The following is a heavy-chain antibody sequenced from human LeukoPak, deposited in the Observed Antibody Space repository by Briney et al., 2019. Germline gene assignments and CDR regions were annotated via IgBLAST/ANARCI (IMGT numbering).Heavy chain of an antibody. CDR2: ISSSGGTI. CDR3: ARNYFDY. CDR1: GFTLSSYE. Sequence: GGSLRLSCAASGFTLSSYEMNWVRQAPGKGLEWLSYISSSGGTIDYAGSVKGRFTISRDNAKNSLYLQMNSLRAEDTAVYYCARNYFDYWGQGALVTVSS. V-gene: IGHV3-48*03. J-gene: IGHJ4*02.